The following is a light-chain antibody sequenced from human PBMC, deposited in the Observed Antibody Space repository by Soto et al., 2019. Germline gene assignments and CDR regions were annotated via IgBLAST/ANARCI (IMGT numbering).Light chain of an antibody. Sequence: IHMTQSPSSLSASVGDRVTITFQANQNINNYLNWYQQKPGRAPKLLIYDASKLEAGVPSRFRGSGSGTDFTFTISRLQPEDIATYYCQQYDNLPTFGQGTRLEIK. CDR2: DAS. V-gene: IGKV1-33*01. CDR3: QQYDNLPT. CDR1: QNINNY. J-gene: IGKJ5*01.